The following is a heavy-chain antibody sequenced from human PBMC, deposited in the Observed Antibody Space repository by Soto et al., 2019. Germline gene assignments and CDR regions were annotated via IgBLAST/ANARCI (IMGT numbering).Heavy chain of an antibody. CDR3: AKCGLIAARSYYYYGMDV. V-gene: IGHV3-23*01. J-gene: IGHJ6*02. Sequence: PGGSLRLSCASSGFTFSSYDMDLVRQAPGKGLEWVSAISGSGGSTYYADSVKGRFTISRDNSKNTLYLQMNSLRAEDTAVYYCAKCGLIAARSYYYYGMDVWGQGTTVTVSS. CDR1: GFTFSSYD. CDR2: ISGSGGST. D-gene: IGHD6-6*01.